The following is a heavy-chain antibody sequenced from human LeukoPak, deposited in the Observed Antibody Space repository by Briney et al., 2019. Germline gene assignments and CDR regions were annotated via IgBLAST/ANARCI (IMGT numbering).Heavy chain of an antibody. Sequence: GRSLRLSCAASGFTFSSYGMHWVRQAPGKGLEGVAVIWYDGSNKYYADSVKGRFTISRDNSKNTLYLQMNSLRAEDTAVYYCARDWSSGWRNYFDYWGQGTLVTVSS. CDR3: ARDWSSGWRNYFDY. CDR1: GFTFSSYG. J-gene: IGHJ4*02. D-gene: IGHD6-19*01. CDR2: IWYDGSNK. V-gene: IGHV3-33*01.